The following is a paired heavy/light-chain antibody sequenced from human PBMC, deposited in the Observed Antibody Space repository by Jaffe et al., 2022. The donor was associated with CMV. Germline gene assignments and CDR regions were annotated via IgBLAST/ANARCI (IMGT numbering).Light chain of an antibody. CDR3: QQYGTSTPRYT. V-gene: IGKV3-20*01. J-gene: IGKJ2*01. CDR1: QSVSSSY. CDR2: GAS. Sequence: EIVLTQSPGTLSLSPGERATLSCRASQSVSSSYLAWYQQTPGQAPRLLIYGASSRATGIPDRFSGSGSGTDFTLTISRLEPEDFAVYYCQQYGTSTPRYTFGQGTKVEIK.
Heavy chain of an antibody. J-gene: IGHJ4*02. CDR2: INSSGGGT. CDR3: ARGGATNSGWGDYFDY. V-gene: IGHV1-46*01. D-gene: IGHD6-19*01. Sequence: QVQLVQSGAEVKKPGASVKVSCKASGYTFTNYYIDWVREAPGQGLEWMGIINSSGGGTSYAQKFQGRITMTRDTSTSTVYMELSSLKSEDTAVYYCARGGATNSGWGDYFDYWGQGTLVTVSS. CDR1: GYTFTNYY.